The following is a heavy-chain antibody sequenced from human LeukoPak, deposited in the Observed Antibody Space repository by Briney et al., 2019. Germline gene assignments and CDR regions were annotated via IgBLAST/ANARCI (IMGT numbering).Heavy chain of an antibody. J-gene: IGHJ3*02. CDR2: IYYSGST. D-gene: IGHD1-1*01. V-gene: IGHV4-59*01. CDR3: VRDGTTGTTSTLDI. CDR1: GGSISSYY. Sequence: SETLSLTCTVSGGSISSYYWSWIRQPPGKGLEWIGYIYYSGSTNYNPSLKSRVTISVDTSKNQFSLKLSSVTAEDTGIYYCVRDGTTGTTSTLDIWGQGTMVTVSS.